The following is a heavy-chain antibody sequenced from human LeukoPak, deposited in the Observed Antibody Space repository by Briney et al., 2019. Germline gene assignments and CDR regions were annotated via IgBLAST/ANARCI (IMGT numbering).Heavy chain of an antibody. Sequence: PGGSLRLSCAASGFTFSDYYMTWIRQAPGKRLEWVSSISTNSGYTNNADSVKGRFTISRDNAKNSLYLQMNSLRAEDTAVYYCAREKYGRVFDFWGQGTLVTVSS. D-gene: IGHD3-10*01. CDR1: GFTFSDYY. V-gene: IGHV3-11*06. CDR3: AREKYGRVFDF. CDR2: ISTNSGYT. J-gene: IGHJ4*02.